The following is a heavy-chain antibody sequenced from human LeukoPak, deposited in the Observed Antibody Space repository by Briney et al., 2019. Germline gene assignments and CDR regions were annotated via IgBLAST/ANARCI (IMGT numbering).Heavy chain of an antibody. V-gene: IGHV1-18*01. CDR1: GYTFTSYV. CDR3: ARGVDDFWSGYFYYYYGMDV. J-gene: IGHJ6*02. CDR2: ISAYNGNT. D-gene: IGHD3-3*01. Sequence: ASVKVSCKASGYTFTSYVISWVRQAPGQGLEWMGWISAYNGNTNYAQKLQGRVTMTTDTSTSTAYMELRSLRSDDTAVYYCARGVDDFWSGYFYYYYGMDVWGQGTTVTVSS.